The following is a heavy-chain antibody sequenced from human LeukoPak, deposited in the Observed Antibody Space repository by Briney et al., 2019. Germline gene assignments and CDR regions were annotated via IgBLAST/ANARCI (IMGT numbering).Heavy chain of an antibody. Sequence: PSETLSLTCAVYGESFSGYYWSWIRQPPGKGLEWIGEINHRGSTNYNPSLKSRVTISVDTSKNQFSLRLSSVTAADTAVYYCARHVRTYYYGSGSYYWGQGTLVTVSS. V-gene: IGHV4-34*01. D-gene: IGHD3-10*01. CDR1: GESFSGYY. CDR2: INHRGST. J-gene: IGHJ4*02. CDR3: ARHVRTYYYGSGSYY.